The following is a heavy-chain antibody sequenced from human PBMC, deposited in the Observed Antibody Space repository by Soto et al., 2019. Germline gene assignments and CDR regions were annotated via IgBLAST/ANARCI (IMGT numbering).Heavy chain of an antibody. Sequence: SETLSLTNILSGASISGFYCSWIRKSAGKGLEWIGRIYATGTTDYNPSLKSRAMMSVDTSKKQFSLKLRSVTAADTAVYYCVRDGTKTLRDWFDPWGQGISVTVSS. V-gene: IGHV4-4*07. CDR2: IYATGTT. D-gene: IGHD1-1*01. J-gene: IGHJ5*02. CDR1: GASISGFY. CDR3: VRDGTKTLRDWFDP.